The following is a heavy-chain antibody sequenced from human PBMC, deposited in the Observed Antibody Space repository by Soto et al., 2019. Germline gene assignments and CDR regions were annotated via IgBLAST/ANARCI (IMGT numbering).Heavy chain of an antibody. Sequence: GGSLRLSCAASGFTFSSYWMHWVRQVPEKGLVWVSRINSDGSITNYADAVKGRFTISRDNVKNTLYLQMNSLRAEDTAVYYCVRYSWSVGGSYRPDYWGQGTLVTVSS. CDR3: VRYSWSVGGSYRPDY. J-gene: IGHJ4*02. V-gene: IGHV3-74*01. CDR2: INSDGSIT. CDR1: GFTFSSYW. D-gene: IGHD3-16*02.